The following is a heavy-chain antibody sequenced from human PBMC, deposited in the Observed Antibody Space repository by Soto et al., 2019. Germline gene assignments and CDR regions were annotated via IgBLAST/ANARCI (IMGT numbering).Heavy chain of an antibody. V-gene: IGHV3-21*01. D-gene: IGHD1-26*01. CDR3: ARYRSGSYYDY. J-gene: IGHJ4*02. Sequence: EVQLVESGGGLVKPGGSLRLSCAASGFTFSSYSMNWVRQAPGKGLEWVSSISSSSSYIYYAESVKGRFTISRDNAKNSLYLQMNSLRAEDTAVYYCARYRSGSYYDYWGQGTLVTVST. CDR2: ISSSSSYI. CDR1: GFTFSSYS.